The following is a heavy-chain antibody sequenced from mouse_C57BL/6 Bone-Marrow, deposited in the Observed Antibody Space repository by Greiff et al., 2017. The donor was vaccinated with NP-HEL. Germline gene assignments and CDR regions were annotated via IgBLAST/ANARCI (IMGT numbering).Heavy chain of an antibody. CDR3: VRQRTGTGCYFDY. D-gene: IGHD4-1*01. CDR1: GFSFNTYA. CDR2: IRSKSNNYAT. V-gene: IGHV10-1*01. J-gene: IGHJ2*01. Sequence: DVKLVESGGGLVQPKGSLKLSCAASGFSFNTYAMNWVRQAPGKGLEWVARIRSKSNNYATYYADSVKDRFTISRDDSESMLYLQMNNLKTEDTAMYYCVRQRTGTGCYFDYWGQGTTLTVSS.